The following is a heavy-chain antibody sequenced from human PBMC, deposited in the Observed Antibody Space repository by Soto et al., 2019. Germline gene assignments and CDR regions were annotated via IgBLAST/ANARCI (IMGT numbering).Heavy chain of an antibody. V-gene: IGHV3-53*01. CDR1: GFTVSSNY. D-gene: IGHD5-18*01. CDR2: IYSGGST. CDR3: AREVYSSAHYYFDY. J-gene: IGHJ4*02. Sequence: GGSLRLSCAASGFTVSSNYMSWVRQAPGKGLEWVSVIYSGGSTYYADSVKGRFTISRDNSKNTLYLQMNSLRAEDTAVYYCAREVYSSAHYYFDYWGQGTLVTVSS.